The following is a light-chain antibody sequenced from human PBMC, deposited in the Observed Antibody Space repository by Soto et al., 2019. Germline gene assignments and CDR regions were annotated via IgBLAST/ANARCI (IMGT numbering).Light chain of an antibody. V-gene: IGLV1-40*01. CDR2: GNS. CDR1: NSNIGAGYD. CDR3: QSYGDSLSGYV. Sequence: QYFLRQPPSVSLAPGNRVTIAGTGSNSNIGAGYDVHWYQQLPGTAPKLLIYGNSNRPSGAPDRFSGSKSGTSASLTITGLQAEDEADYYCQSYGDSLSGYVFGTGTKVTAL. J-gene: IGLJ1*01.